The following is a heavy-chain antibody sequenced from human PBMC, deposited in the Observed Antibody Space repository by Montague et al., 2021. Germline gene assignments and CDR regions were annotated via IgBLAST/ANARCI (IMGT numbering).Heavy chain of an antibody. CDR3: AHAAVDTTMITYYYYMDV. V-gene: IGHV2-5*02. Sequence: VKPTQTLTLTCTFSGVSLTGSPVGVGWVRQPPGKALEWLGIIYWDDDKRYSPSLKSRVTITKDTSKNQVVLIMTNMDPVDTATYYCAHAAVDTTMITYYYYMDVWGKGTTVTVSS. CDR2: IYWDDDK. J-gene: IGHJ6*03. CDR1: GVSLTGSPVG. D-gene: IGHD5-18*01.